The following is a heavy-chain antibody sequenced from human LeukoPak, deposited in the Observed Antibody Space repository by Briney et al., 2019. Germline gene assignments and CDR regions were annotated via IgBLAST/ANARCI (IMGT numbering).Heavy chain of an antibody. Sequence: GGSLRLSCAASGFTFSTHAMHWVRQAPGKGLQWVAVVSYDGAIQYYADSVKGRFAISRDNSKNTLDLQMNSLRREDTAVYYCAKDWGLAAAGPYYYLDVWGRGTTVTVSS. CDR2: VSYDGAIQ. J-gene: IGHJ6*03. V-gene: IGHV3-30*18. D-gene: IGHD6-13*01. CDR1: GFTFSTHA. CDR3: AKDWGLAAAGPYYYLDV.